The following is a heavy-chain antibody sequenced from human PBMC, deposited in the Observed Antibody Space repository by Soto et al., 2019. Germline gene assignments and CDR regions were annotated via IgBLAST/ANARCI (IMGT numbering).Heavy chain of an antibody. CDR2: ISYDGANK. D-gene: IGHD2-2*03. J-gene: IGHJ6*02. CDR1: GFTFSSCA. CDR3: ARGGYCNSTSCYRCGMDV. Sequence: GGSLRLSCASSGFTFSSCAMHWVRQAPGKGLEWVAVISYDGANKYYADSVKGRFTISRDSSKNTLYLQMNSLRAEDTAVYFCARGGYCNSTSCYRCGMDVWGQGTTVTVS. V-gene: IGHV3-30-3*01.